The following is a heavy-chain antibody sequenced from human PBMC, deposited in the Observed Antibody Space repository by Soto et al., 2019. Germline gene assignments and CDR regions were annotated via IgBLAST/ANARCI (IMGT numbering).Heavy chain of an antibody. CDR1: GFTFNNYG. Sequence: QVQLVESGGVVVQPGRSLRLSCAASGFTFNNYGLHWVRQAPGKVLEWVAVISYGGTNEHYADSVKGRFTISRDNSKHTLYLQMNSLRAEDTAVYYCAKARGPVAGTGDYWGQGTLVTVSS. CDR3: AKARGPVAGTGDY. V-gene: IGHV3-30*18. J-gene: IGHJ4*02. D-gene: IGHD6-19*01. CDR2: ISYGGTNE.